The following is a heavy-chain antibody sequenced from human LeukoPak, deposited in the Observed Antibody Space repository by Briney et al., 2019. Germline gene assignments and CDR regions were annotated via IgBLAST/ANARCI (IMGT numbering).Heavy chain of an antibody. D-gene: IGHD4-17*01. CDR1: GFTFSSYE. J-gene: IGHJ4*02. V-gene: IGHV3-48*03. Sequence: PGGSLRLSCAASGFTFSSYEMNWVRLAPGKGLEWVSYISSSGSNIYYADSVKDRFTISRDNAKNSLYLQMSNLGAEDTAVYYCARENDYGDRPFDYWGQGTLVTVSS. CDR3: ARENDYGDRPFDY. CDR2: ISSSGSNI.